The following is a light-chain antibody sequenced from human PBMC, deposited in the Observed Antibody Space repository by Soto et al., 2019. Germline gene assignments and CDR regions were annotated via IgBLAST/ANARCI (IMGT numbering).Light chain of an antibody. CDR3: QQSYSTPPNT. V-gene: IGKV1-39*01. Sequence: DIQMTQSPSSLSASVGDRVTISCRASQTVYNYLNWYQQKPGKAPKPLIYGASSLQGGVPSRFSGSGSGTDFTLTISSLQPEDFATYYCQQSYSTPPNTFGQGTRLEIK. CDR1: QTVYNY. J-gene: IGKJ5*01. CDR2: GAS.